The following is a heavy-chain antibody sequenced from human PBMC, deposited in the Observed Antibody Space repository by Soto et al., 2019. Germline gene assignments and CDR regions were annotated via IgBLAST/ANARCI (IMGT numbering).Heavy chain of an antibody. J-gene: IGHJ5*02. CDR3: ARGGGYGFGWFDP. CDR2: ISSSSSYT. Sequence: PGVSLRLSCAASGFTFSDYYMSWIRQAPGKGLEWVSYISSSSSYTNYADSVKGRFTISRDNAKNSLYLQMNSLRAEDTAVYYCARGGGYGFGWFDPWGQGTLVTVSS. D-gene: IGHD3-10*01. V-gene: IGHV3-11*06. CDR1: GFTFSDYY.